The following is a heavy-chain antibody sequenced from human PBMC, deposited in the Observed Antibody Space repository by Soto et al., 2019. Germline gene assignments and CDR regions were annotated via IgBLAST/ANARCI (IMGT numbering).Heavy chain of an antibody. Sequence: QVQLVQSGAEVKKPGSSVKVSCKASGGTFSSYAISWVRQAPGQGLEWMGGIIPIFGTASYAQKFQGRVTITADESTSTAYMELSSLRSEDTAVYYCATDSSGYYPNWFDPWGQGTLVTVSS. CDR1: GGTFSSYA. CDR3: ATDSSGYYPNWFDP. D-gene: IGHD3-22*01. CDR2: IIPIFGTA. J-gene: IGHJ5*02. V-gene: IGHV1-69*01.